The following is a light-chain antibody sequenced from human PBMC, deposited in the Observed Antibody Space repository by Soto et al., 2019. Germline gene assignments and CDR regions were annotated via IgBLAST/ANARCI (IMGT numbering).Light chain of an antibody. V-gene: IGKV3-15*01. J-gene: IGKJ1*01. CDR1: QSVSSN. CDR3: QQYGST. Sequence: EIVMTQSPATLSVSPGERATLSCRASQSVSSNLAWYQQKPGQAPRLLIYGASTRATGIPARFSGSGSGTDFTLTISRLEPEDFAVYSCQQYGSTFGQGTKVDI. CDR2: GAS.